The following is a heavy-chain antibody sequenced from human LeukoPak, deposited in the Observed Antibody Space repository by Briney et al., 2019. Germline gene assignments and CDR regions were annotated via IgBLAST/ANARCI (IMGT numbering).Heavy chain of an antibody. D-gene: IGHD6-13*01. CDR2: ISGSGGSA. J-gene: IGHJ4*02. V-gene: IGHV3-23*01. CDR3: AKDHTPYSSSWSPYYYFDY. CDR1: GFTFSSYA. Sequence: PGGSLRLSCAASGFTFSSYAMSWVRQAPGKGLEWVSAISGSGGSAYYADSVKGRFTISRDNSKNTLYLQMNSLRAEDTAVYYCAKDHTPYSSSWSPYYYFDYWGQGTLVTVSS.